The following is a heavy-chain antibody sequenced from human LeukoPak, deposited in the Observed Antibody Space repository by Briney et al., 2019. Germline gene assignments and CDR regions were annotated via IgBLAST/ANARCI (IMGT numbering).Heavy chain of an antibody. D-gene: IGHD4-23*01. CDR1: GGSFSNYY. Sequence: SETLSLTCTVSGGSFSNYYWSWIRQPAGEGLERIGRIYASGTTNYNPSLKSRVSISMDQSMNQVSLKLRSVTAADTAAYYCARSYGGNPMYFFDSWGHGTLVTVSS. V-gene: IGHV4-4*07. CDR2: IYASGTT. J-gene: IGHJ4*01. CDR3: ARSYGGNPMYFFDS.